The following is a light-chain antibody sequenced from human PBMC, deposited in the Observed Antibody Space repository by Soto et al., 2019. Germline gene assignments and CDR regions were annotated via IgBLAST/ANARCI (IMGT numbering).Light chain of an antibody. CDR1: RSFSSSY. J-gene: IGKJ5*01. CDR3: QQYGTSPIP. V-gene: IGKV3-20*01. CDR2: GAS. Sequence: IVWRQSPGTLSLSPGERVTLSCSASRSFSSSYLAWYQQKPGQAPRLLIYGASSRATGIPDRFNGNGSGTDFTLTISGLEPEDSAVYYCQQYGTSPIPFGQGTRLAIK.